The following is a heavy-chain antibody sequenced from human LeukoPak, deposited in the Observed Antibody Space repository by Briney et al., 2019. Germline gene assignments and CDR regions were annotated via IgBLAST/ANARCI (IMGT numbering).Heavy chain of an antibody. CDR3: AREPYDYSNYGVDY. CDR1: GFTFSDYY. J-gene: IGHJ4*02. D-gene: IGHD4-11*01. V-gene: IGHV3-11*01. Sequence: GGSLRLSCAASGFTFSDYYMSWIRQAPGKGLEWVSYISSSGSTIYYADSVKGRSTISRDNAKNSLYLQMNSQRAEDTAVYYCAREPYDYSNYGVDYWGQGTLVTVSS. CDR2: ISSSGSTI.